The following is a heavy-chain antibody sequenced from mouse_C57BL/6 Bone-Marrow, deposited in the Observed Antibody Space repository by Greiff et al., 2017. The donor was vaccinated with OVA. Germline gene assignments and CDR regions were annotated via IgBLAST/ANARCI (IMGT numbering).Heavy chain of an antibody. D-gene: IGHD1-1*01. V-gene: IGHV3-6*01. J-gene: IGHJ4*01. CDR3: ARRGIYYYGSSSRFYAMDY. CDR1: GYSITSGYY. CDR2: ISYDGSN. Sequence: EVKLMESGPGLVKPSQSLSLTCSVTGYSITSGYYWNWIRQFPGKKLEWMGYISYDGSNNYNPSLKNRISITRDTSKNQFFLKLNSVTTEDTATYYCARRGIYYYGSSSRFYAMDYWGQGTSVTVSS.